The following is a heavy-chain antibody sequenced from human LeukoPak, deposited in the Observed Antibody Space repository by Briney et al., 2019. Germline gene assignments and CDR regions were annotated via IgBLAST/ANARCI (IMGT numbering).Heavy chain of an antibody. CDR1: GGSFSGYY. V-gene: IGHV4-34*01. CDR3: ARGGPVLLWFGEKFFDY. CDR2: INHSGST. J-gene: IGHJ4*02. D-gene: IGHD3-10*01. Sequence: PSETLSLTCAVYGGSFSGYYWSWIRQPPGKGLEWIGEINHSGSTNYNPSLKSRVTISVDTSKNQFSLKLSSVTAADTAVHYCARGGPVLLWFGEKFFDYWGQGTLVTVSS.